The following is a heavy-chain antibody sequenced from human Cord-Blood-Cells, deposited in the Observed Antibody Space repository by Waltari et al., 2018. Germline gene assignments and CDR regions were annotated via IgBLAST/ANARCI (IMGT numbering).Heavy chain of an antibody. V-gene: IGHV4-34*01. CDR3: ARCDSSGYKEAFDI. D-gene: IGHD3-22*01. Sequence: QVQLQQWGAGLLKPSETLSLTCAVYGGSFSGYYWSWIRQPPGKGLEWSGEINHSGSTNYNPSLKSRVTISVDTSKNQFSLKLSSVTAADTAVYYCARCDSSGYKEAFDIWGQGTMVTVSS. J-gene: IGHJ3*02. CDR1: GGSFSGYY. CDR2: INHSGST.